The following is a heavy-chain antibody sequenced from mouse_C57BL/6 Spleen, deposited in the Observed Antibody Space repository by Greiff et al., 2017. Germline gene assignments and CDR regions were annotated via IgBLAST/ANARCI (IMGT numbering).Heavy chain of an antibody. V-gene: IGHV1-61*01. CDR1: GYTFTSYW. CDR3: ASNYGSSSYYAMDY. CDR2: IYPSDSET. Sequence: QVQLKQPGAELVRPGSSVKLSCKASGYTFTSYWMDWVKQRPGQGLEWIGNIYPSDSETHYNQKFKDKATLTVDKSSSTAYMQLSSLTSEDSAVYYCASNYGSSSYYAMDYWGQGTSVTVSS. J-gene: IGHJ4*01. D-gene: IGHD1-1*01.